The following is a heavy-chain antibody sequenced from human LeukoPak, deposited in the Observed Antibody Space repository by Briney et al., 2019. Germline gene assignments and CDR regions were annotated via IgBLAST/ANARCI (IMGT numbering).Heavy chain of an antibody. CDR3: ATTPNPNYFDY. Sequence: SETLSLTCTVSGGSVSSGSYYWSWIRQPPGKGLEWIGYIYYSGSTNYNPSLKSRVTISVDTSKSQFSLKLSSVTAADTAVYYCATTPNPNYFDYWGQGALVTVSS. J-gene: IGHJ4*02. V-gene: IGHV4-61*01. CDR2: IYYSGST. CDR1: GGSVSSGSYY.